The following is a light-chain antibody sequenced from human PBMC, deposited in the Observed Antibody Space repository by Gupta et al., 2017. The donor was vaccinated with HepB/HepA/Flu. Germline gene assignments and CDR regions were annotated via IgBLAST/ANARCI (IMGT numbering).Light chain of an antibody. V-gene: IGKV3-15*01. CDR3: QQYNNWINT. J-gene: IGKJ3*01. Sequence: EIVMTQSPATLSVSPGERATLSCRASKSVSSHLAWYQQKPGQAPRLLIYGASTRATGIPARFSGSGSGTEFTPTISSLQSEDFAVYYCQQYNNWINTFGPGTKVDIK. CDR2: GAS. CDR1: KSVSSH.